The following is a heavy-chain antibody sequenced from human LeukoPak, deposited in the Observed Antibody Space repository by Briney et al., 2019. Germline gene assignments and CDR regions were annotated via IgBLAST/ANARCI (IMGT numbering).Heavy chain of an antibody. CDR2: IYYSGST. J-gene: IGHJ4*02. CDR3: ARLGWELGGGFYYFDY. Sequence: SETLSLTCTVSGGSISSYYWSWIRQPPGKGLGWIGYIYYSGSTNYNPSLKSRVTISVDTSKNQFSLKLSSVPAADTAVYYCARLGWELGGGFYYFDYWGQGTLVTVSS. CDR1: GGSISSYY. V-gene: IGHV4-59*08. D-gene: IGHD1-26*01.